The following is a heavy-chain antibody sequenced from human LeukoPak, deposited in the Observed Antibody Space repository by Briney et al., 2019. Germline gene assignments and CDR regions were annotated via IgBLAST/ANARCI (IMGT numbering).Heavy chain of an antibody. CDR3: ARDLAVAGIPLHAFDI. V-gene: IGHV3-11*06. J-gene: IGHJ3*02. D-gene: IGHD6-19*01. CDR2: ISSSSSYT. Sequence: PGGSLRRSCAASGFTFSDYYMSWIRQAPGKGLEWVSYISSSSSYTNYADSVKGRFTISRDNAKNSLYLQMNSLRAEDTAVYYCARDLAVAGIPLHAFDIWGQGTMVTVSS. CDR1: GFTFSDYY.